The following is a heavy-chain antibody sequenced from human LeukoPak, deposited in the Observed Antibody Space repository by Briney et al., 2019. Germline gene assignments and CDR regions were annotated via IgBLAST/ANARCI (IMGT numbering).Heavy chain of an antibody. D-gene: IGHD4-11*01. J-gene: IGHJ2*01. CDR1: GYSFTSYW. CDR2: IYPGDSDT. CDR3: ARRTTMAYWYFDL. Sequence: GESLKISCKGSGYSFTSYWIGWVRQMPGKGLEWMGIIYPGDSDTRYSPSFQGQVTISAGKSISTAYLQWSSLKASDTAMYYCARRTTMAYWYFDLWGRGTLVTVSS. V-gene: IGHV5-51*01.